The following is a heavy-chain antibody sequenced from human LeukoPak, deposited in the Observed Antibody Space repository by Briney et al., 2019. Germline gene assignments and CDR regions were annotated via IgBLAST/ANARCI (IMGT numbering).Heavy chain of an antibody. CDR3: ARVRGYSYDSSDFDY. CDR2: IYYSGNT. CDR1: GDSISYYY. J-gene: IGHJ4*02. Sequence: PSETLSLTCTVSGDSISYYYWSWIRQPPGKGLEWIGKIYYSGNTNYYPSLKSRVTISVDTSKNQFSLKLSSVTAADTAVYYCARVRGYSYDSSDFDYWGQGTLVTVSS. D-gene: IGHD5-18*01. V-gene: IGHV4-59*01.